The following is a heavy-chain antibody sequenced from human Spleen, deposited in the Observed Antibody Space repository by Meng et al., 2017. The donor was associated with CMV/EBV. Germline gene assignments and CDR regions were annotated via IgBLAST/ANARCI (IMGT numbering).Heavy chain of an antibody. J-gene: IGHJ6*02. V-gene: IGHV3-48*03. CDR1: GFAFSRYG. D-gene: IGHD2-2*01. Sequence: GESLKISCAASGFAFSRYGMNWVRQAPGKGLEWVAHISSGGTSTYYADSLKGRFTISRDDAQESLFLQMNNLRVEDTGVYYCARDLPAAIGYYYGMDAWGQGTLVTVSS. CDR2: ISSGGTST. CDR3: ARDLPAAIGYYYGMDA.